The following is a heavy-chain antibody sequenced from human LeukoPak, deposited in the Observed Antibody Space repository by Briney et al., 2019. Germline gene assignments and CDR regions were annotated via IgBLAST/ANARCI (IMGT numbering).Heavy chain of an antibody. CDR3: ARDVKWFGELGYYYYYYMDV. CDR2: ISYSGTT. Sequence: SETLSLTCTVSSASISSIPCFWGWIRQSPGKGLGGIGSISYSGTTYYNPSLKCRVTISVVTSKNHFSLKLNSVTAADTAVYYCARDVKWFGELGYYYYYYMDVWGKGTTVTVSS. D-gene: IGHD3-10*01. V-gene: IGHV4-39*02. J-gene: IGHJ6*03. CDR1: SASISSIPCF.